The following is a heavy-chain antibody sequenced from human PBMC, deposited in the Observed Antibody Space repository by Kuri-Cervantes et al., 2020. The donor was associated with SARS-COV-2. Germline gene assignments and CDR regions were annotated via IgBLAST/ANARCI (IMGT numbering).Heavy chain of an antibody. D-gene: IGHD3-3*01. CDR3: AKVETASLDY. CDR1: GFTFSSYG. CDR2: ISSNGGST. Sequence: GGSLRLSCAASGFTFSSYGMHWVRQAPGKGLEYVSAISSNGGSTYYANSVKGRFTISRDNSKNTLYLQMGSLRPEDTAVYYCAKVETASLDYWGQGTLVTVSS. V-gene: IGHV3-64*01. J-gene: IGHJ4*02.